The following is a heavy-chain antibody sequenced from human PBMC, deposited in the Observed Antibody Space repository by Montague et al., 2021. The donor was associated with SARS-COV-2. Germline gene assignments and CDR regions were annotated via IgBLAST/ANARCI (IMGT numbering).Heavy chain of an antibody. CDR1: SGSFSDYY. CDR3: ARDRRRWLQLNNWFDP. V-gene: IGHV4-34*01. Sequence: SETLSLTCAVYSGSFSDYYWTWIRQPPGKGLEWIGEINHTGSATYNPSLKSRVTLSVDTSKNQFSLKLLSSVTAADTAVYYCARDRRRWLQLNNWFDPWGQGTLVTVSS. CDR2: INHTGSA. J-gene: IGHJ5*02. D-gene: IGHD5-24*01.